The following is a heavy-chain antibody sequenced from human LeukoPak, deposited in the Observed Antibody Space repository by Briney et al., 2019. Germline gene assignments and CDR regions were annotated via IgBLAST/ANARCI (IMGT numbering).Heavy chain of an antibody. CDR2: IYTSGST. J-gene: IGHJ1*01. CDR1: GGSISSDY. V-gene: IGHV4-4*09. D-gene: IGHD6-13*01. CDR3: ARHWYLAHFQH. Sequence: PSETLSLTCTVSGGSISSDYWNWIRQPPGKGLEWIGYIYTSGSTNYNPSLKSRVTISVDTSKNQFSLKLSSVTAADTAVYYCARHWYLAHFQHWGQGTLVTVSS.